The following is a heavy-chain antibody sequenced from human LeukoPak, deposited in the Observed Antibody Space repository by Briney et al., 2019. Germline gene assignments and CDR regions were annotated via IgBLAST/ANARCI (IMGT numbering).Heavy chain of an antibody. Sequence: SQTLSLTCNVSGGSISSGSYYWSWIRQPAGKGLEWIGRIYTSGSTNYNPSLKSRVTISVDTSKNQFSLKLSSVTAADTAVYYCARDKELPAPYYYYGMDVWGQGTTVTVSS. CDR1: GGSISSGSYY. D-gene: IGHD1-26*01. J-gene: IGHJ6*02. CDR2: IYTSGST. CDR3: ARDKELPAPYYYYGMDV. V-gene: IGHV4-61*02.